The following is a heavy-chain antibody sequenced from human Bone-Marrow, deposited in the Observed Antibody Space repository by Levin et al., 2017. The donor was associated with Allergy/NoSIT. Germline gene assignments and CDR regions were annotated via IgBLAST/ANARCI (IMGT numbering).Heavy chain of an antibody. Sequence: GGSLRLSCAASGITFSNAWMSWARQAPGKGLEWVGRIKSKADGGTTEYAAPVKGRFTISRDDSKNTLYLQMNSLKTEDTAVYFCTTYSSSWYYFDYWGQGTLVTVSA. CDR2: IKSKADGGTT. J-gene: IGHJ4*02. D-gene: IGHD6-13*01. V-gene: IGHV3-15*01. CDR3: TTYSSSWYYFDY. CDR1: GITFSNAW.